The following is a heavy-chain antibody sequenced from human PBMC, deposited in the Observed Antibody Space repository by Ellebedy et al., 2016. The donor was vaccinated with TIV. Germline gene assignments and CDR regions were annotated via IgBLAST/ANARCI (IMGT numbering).Heavy chain of an antibody. D-gene: IGHD5-24*01. Sequence: GGSLRLXCAASGFTVSSNYMSWVRQAPGKGLEWVSAISGSGGSTYYADSVKGRFTISRDNSKDTLYLQMNSLRAEDTAVYYCAKDHQDGYTTGWGQGTLVTVSS. CDR2: ISGSGGST. CDR3: AKDHQDGYTTG. CDR1: GFTVSSNY. J-gene: IGHJ4*02. V-gene: IGHV3-23*01.